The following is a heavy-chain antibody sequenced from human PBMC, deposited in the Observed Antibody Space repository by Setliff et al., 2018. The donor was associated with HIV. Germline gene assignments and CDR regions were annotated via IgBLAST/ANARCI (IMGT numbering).Heavy chain of an antibody. CDR2: ISSSSSFI. J-gene: IGHJ4*02. CDR1: GFTFTSYS. Sequence: GGSLRLSCTGSGFTFTSYSVNWVRQAPGKGLEWVSSISSSSSFIAYADSVRGRFTTSRDNAKNSLYLQMSSLKPEDTAFYYCVRGYDVLIGSPDSWGQGTLVTVSS. D-gene: IGHD3-9*01. V-gene: IGHV3-21*04. CDR3: VRGYDVLIGSPDS.